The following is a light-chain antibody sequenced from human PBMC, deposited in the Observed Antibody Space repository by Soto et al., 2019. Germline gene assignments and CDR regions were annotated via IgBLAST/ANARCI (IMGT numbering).Light chain of an antibody. Sequence: DSRMTQSPSSLSACVGDRVTITCRASQSISSYLNWYQQKPGKAPKLLIYAASSLQSGVPSRFSGSGSGTDFTLTISSLQPEDFATYYCQQSYSTPPWTFGQGTNADIK. CDR1: QSISSY. CDR2: AAS. CDR3: QQSYSTPPWT. V-gene: IGKV1-39*01. J-gene: IGKJ1*01.